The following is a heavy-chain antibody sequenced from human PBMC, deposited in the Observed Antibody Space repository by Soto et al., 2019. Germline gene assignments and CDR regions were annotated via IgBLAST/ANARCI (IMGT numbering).Heavy chain of an antibody. CDR1: GFTFSSYW. V-gene: IGHV3-7*01. Sequence: GGSLRLSCAASGFTFSSYWMSWVRQAPGRGLEWVSNIKEDGSARHYVDSVKGRFTISRDNTNNSLYLQMNSLGAEDTAVYYCARDTNYSDNSDYYGAFDYWGQGILVTVSS. CDR3: ARDTNYSDNSDYYGAFDY. J-gene: IGHJ4*02. D-gene: IGHD3-22*01. CDR2: IKEDGSAR.